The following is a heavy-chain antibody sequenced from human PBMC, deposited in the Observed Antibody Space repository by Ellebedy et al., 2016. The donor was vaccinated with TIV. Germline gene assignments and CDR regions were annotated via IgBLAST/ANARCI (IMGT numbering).Heavy chain of an antibody. Sequence: MPSETLSLTCTVSGGSIGSRNSYWGLIRQLPGQGPEWIGTIYYTGTTYYNPSDESRITMSVDTSKNQFSLKLSSVTAADTAVYYCVRGVSEIYYYGMDVWGQGTTVTVSS. V-gene: IGHV4-39*01. J-gene: IGHJ6*02. D-gene: IGHD3-10*01. CDR2: IYYTGTT. CDR1: GGSIGSRNSY. CDR3: VRGVSEIYYYGMDV.